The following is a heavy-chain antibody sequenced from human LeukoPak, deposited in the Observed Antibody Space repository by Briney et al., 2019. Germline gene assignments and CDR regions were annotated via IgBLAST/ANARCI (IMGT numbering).Heavy chain of an antibody. Sequence: ASVKVSCKASGYTFTSYDINWVRQATGQGLEWMGWMNPNSGNTGYAQKFQGRVTMTRSTSISTAYVELSSLRSEDTAVYYCARSSIIAAAGPYYFDYWGQGTLVTVSS. CDR2: MNPNSGNT. D-gene: IGHD6-13*01. V-gene: IGHV1-8*01. J-gene: IGHJ4*02. CDR3: ARSSIIAAAGPYYFDY. CDR1: GYTFTSYD.